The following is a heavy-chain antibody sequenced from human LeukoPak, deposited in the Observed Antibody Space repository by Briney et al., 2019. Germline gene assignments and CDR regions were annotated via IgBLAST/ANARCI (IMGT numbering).Heavy chain of an antibody. V-gene: IGHV3-11*04. CDR1: GFTFSDNY. D-gene: IGHD3-10*01. CDR3: VRDRSPGYFDY. J-gene: IGHJ4*02. Sequence: GGSLRLSCAASGFTFSDNYMSWIRQAPGKGLEWVSYISSSGSIYYADSVKGRFSISRDNAKNSLFPQMNSLRAEDTAVYYCVRDRSPGYFDYWGQGTLVTVSS. CDR2: ISSSGSI.